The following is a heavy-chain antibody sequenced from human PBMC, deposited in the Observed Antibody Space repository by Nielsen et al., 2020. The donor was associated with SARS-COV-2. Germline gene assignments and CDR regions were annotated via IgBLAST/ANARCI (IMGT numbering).Heavy chain of an antibody. CDR1: GFSLSRYS. V-gene: IGHV3-21*01. CDR2: IAVGSSYM. CDR3: ARDRGGGYCSSISCYVRYSFDS. J-gene: IGHJ4*02. Sequence: GESLKISCAASGFSLSRYSMNWVRQAPGKGLEWVSSIAVGSSYMDYADSVKGRFIISRDDAKNSVSLQMNSLRAEDTAVYYCARDRGGGYCSSISCYVRYSFDSWGQGNLVTVSS. D-gene: IGHD2-2*01.